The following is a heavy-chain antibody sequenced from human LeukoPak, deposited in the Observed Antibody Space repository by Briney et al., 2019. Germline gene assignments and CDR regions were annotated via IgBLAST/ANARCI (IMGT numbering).Heavy chain of an antibody. J-gene: IGHJ3*02. D-gene: IGHD3-3*01. CDR3: ARDAGSRITIFDAFDI. CDR2: IKQDGSEK. V-gene: IGHV3-7*01. CDR1: GFTFSSYW. Sequence: PGGSLRLSCAASGFTFSSYWMSWVRQAPGKGLEWVANIKQDGSEKYYVDSVKGRFTISRDNAKNSLYLQMNSLRAEDTAVYYCARDAGSRITIFDAFDIWGQGTMVTVSS.